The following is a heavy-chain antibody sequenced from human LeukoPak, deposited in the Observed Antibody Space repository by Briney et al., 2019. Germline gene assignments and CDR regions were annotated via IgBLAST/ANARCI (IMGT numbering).Heavy chain of an antibody. CDR1: GFTFSSYE. D-gene: IGHD6-13*01. V-gene: IGHV3-48*03. CDR3: ARVATAGTTFYYGMDV. Sequence: GGSLRLSCAASGFTFSSYEVNWVRQAPGKGLEWVSYISSSGRTTHYADSVKGRFTTTRDKAKDSLYLQMNSLRAEDTAVYYCARVATAGTTFYYGMDVWGQGTTVTVSS. J-gene: IGHJ6*02. CDR2: ISSSGRTT.